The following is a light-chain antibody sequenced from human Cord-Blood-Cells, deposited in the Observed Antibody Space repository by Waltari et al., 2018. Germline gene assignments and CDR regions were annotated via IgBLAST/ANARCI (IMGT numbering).Light chain of an antibody. J-gene: IGLJ3*02. CDR1: SSDVGGYNY. CDR2: DVS. V-gene: IGLV2-14*03. CDR3: SSYTSSSTE. Sequence: QSALTQPASVSGSPGQSITISCTGPSSDVGGYNYVSWYQQHPGKAPKLMLYDVSNRPSGVSNLFTGSKSGNTASLTISGLQAEDEADYYCSSYTSSSTEFGGGTKLTVL.